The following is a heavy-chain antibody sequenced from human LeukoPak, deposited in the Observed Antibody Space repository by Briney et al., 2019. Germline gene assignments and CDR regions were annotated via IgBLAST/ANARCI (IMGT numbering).Heavy chain of an antibody. CDR3: ARDRSSNEYYFDY. CDR2: ISYDGSNK. D-gene: IGHD2-2*01. V-gene: IGHV3-30-3*01. CDR1: GFTFSSYA. J-gene: IGHJ4*02. Sequence: GGSLRLSCAASGFTFSSYAMHWVRQAPGKGLEWVAVISYDGSNKYYADSVKGRFTISRDNSENTLYLQMNSLRVEDTAVYYCARDRSSNEYYFDYWGQGTLVTVSS.